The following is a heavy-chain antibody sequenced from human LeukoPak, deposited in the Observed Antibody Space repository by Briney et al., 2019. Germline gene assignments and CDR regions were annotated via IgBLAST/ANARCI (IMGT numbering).Heavy chain of an antibody. Sequence: SETLSLTCTVSGGSISSSSYYWGWIRQPPGKGLEWIGSIYYSGSTSYNPSLKSRVTISVDTSKNQFSLKLSSVTAADTAVYYCARRQGYYDSSGYPLSPGAFDIWGQGTMVTVSS. V-gene: IGHV4-39*01. J-gene: IGHJ3*02. CDR1: GGSISSSSYY. CDR2: IYYSGST. D-gene: IGHD3-22*01. CDR3: ARRQGYYDSSGYPLSPGAFDI.